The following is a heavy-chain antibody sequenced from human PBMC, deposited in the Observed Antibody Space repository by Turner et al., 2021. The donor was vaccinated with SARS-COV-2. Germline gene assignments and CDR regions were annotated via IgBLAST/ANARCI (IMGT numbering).Heavy chain of an antibody. CDR2: INYGGRT. J-gene: IGHJ5*02. CDR1: GASIGISRNY. D-gene: IGHD3-22*01. Sequence: QLQLQESGPGLVKASETLSLTCTVPGASIGISRNYWGWIRQPPGKGLEWIGSINYGGRTYYKSSLKSRVTISVDTSKNQISLKLSTVTAADTAKYYCARHDSRITNIIVVPRNWFDPWGQGTLVTVSS. V-gene: IGHV4-39*01. CDR3: ARHDSRITNIIVVPRNWFDP.